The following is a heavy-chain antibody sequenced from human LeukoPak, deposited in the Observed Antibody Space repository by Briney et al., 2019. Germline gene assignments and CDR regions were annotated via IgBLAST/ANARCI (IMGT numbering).Heavy chain of an antibody. CDR3: ARVSEAPYDNYDTILFFDY. J-gene: IGHJ4*02. CDR2: INHSGST. V-gene: IGHV4-34*01. D-gene: IGHD3-22*01. CDR1: GGSFSGYY. Sequence: SETLSLTCAVYGGSFSGYYWSWIRQPPGKGLEWIGEINHSGSTNYNPSPKSRVTISVDTSKNQFSLKLSSVTAADTAVYYCARVSEAPYDNYDTILFFDYWGQGTLVAVSS.